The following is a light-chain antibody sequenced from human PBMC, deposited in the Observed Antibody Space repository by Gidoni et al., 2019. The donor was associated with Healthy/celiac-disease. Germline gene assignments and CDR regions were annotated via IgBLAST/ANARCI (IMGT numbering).Light chain of an antibody. CDR3: QQYGSSPWT. CDR2: GAS. J-gene: IGKJ1*01. CDR1: QSVSSSY. V-gene: IGKV3-20*01. Sequence: EIALTQSPGTLSLSPGESATRSCRASQSVSSSYLAWYQQKPGQAPRLLIYGASSRATGIPDRFSGSGSGTDFTLTISRLEPEDFAVYYCQQYGSSPWTFGQGTKVEIK.